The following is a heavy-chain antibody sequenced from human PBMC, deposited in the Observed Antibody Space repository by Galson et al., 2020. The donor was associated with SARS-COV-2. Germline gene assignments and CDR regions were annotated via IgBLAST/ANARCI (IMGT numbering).Heavy chain of an antibody. CDR3: AAITMVRGPAY. J-gene: IGHJ4*02. V-gene: IGHV1-58*01. Sequence: LEWIGWIVVGSGDTKYAQKFQERVTITRDMSTSTAYMELSSLRSEDTAVYYCAAITMVRGPAYWGQGTLVTVSS. D-gene: IGHD3-10*01. CDR2: IVVGSGDT.